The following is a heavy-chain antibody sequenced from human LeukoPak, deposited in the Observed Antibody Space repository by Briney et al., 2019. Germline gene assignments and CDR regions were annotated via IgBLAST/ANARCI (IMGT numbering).Heavy chain of an antibody. D-gene: IGHD6-19*01. CDR3: ARVKSSGPIAVAGYFDY. J-gene: IGHJ4*02. CDR2: IYTSGST. CDR1: GGSISSGSYY. Sequence: SETLSLTCTVSGGSISSGSYYWSWIRQPAGKGLEWIGRIYTSGSTNYNPSLKSRVTISVDTSKNQFSLKLSSVTAADTAVYYCARVKSSGPIAVAGYFDYWGQGTLVTVSS. V-gene: IGHV4-61*02.